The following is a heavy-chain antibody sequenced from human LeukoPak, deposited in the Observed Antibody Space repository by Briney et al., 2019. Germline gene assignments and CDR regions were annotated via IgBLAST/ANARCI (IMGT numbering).Heavy chain of an antibody. Sequence: PSETLSLTCTVSGGSISSYYWSWIRQPAGKGLEWIGRIYTSGSTNYNPSLKSRVTMSVDTSKNQFSLKLSSVTAADTAVYYCARGVVGPPRGGGYYYYGMDVWGQGTTVTVSS. J-gene: IGHJ6*02. D-gene: IGHD1-26*01. CDR1: GGSISSYY. CDR2: IYTSGST. V-gene: IGHV4-4*07. CDR3: ARGVVGPPRGGGYYYYGMDV.